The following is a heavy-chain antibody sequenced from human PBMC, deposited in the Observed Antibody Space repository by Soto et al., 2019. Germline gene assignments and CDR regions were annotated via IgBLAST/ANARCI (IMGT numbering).Heavy chain of an antibody. Sequence: QMQLQESGPGLVKPSGTLSLTCAVSDASISKSFWWSWVRQPPGKGLEWIGEIYYGGDTNYSPSLESRVTISMDKSRNQFSLNLTSVTAADTAVYYCARGYSGFSQISYYFDYWGQGTLVTVSS. CDR1: DASISKSFW. CDR3: ARGYSGFSQISYYFDY. CDR2: IYYGGDT. V-gene: IGHV4-4*02. J-gene: IGHJ4*02. D-gene: IGHD5-12*01.